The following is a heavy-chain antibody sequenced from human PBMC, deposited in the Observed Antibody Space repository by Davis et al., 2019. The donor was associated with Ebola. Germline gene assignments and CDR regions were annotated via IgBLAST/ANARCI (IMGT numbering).Heavy chain of an antibody. D-gene: IGHD3-10*01. J-gene: IGHJ5*02. V-gene: IGHV1-69*13. CDR1: GYTFPNYD. CDR3: GRDGSVGGRIDP. Sequence: SVKVSCKASGYTFPNYDINWVRQAPGQGLEWMGGIIPLFGTTTYAHKFQDRVTITADESTNTAYMELNSLTSEDTAIYYCGRDGSVGGRIDPWGQGTLVTVSS. CDR2: IIPLFGTT.